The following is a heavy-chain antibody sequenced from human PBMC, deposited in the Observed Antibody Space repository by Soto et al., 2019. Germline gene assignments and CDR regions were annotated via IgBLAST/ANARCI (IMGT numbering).Heavy chain of an antibody. V-gene: IGHV3-15*01. J-gene: IGHJ3*02. CDR2: IKSKTDGGTT. CDR1: RYTFSKSS. Sequence: WRSLTLSRGACRYTFSKSSMYWERQAPGKGLEWVGRIKSKTDGGTTDYAAPEKGRFTISRDDSKNTLYLQMNSLKTEDTAVYYCTTEHYADVFDIWGQGTLVTVSS. D-gene: IGHD4-17*01. CDR3: TTEHYADVFDI.